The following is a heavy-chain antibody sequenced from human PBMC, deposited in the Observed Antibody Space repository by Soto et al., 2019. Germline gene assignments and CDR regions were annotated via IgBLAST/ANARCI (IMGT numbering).Heavy chain of an antibody. D-gene: IGHD6-19*01. CDR1: GCSISSGDYY. V-gene: IGHV4-39*01. J-gene: IGHJ3*02. CDR2: MYYSGTT. CDR3: ARGSIAVAGNDAFDI. Sequence: SETLSLTCTVSGCSISSGDYYWSWIRQPPGKGLEWIGSMYYSGTTYYNPSLKSRVTISVDTSKNQFSLKLSSVTAADTAVYYCARGSIAVAGNDAFDIWGQGTMVTVSS.